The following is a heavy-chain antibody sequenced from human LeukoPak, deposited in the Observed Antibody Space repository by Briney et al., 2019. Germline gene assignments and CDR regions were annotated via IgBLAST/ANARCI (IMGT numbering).Heavy chain of an antibody. CDR3: VRYMVRGVIKAFGY. J-gene: IGHJ4*02. V-gene: IGHV3-48*03. CDR2: ISSSGSTI. Sequence: GGSLRLSCAASGFTFSSYEMNWVRQAPGKGLEWVSYISSSGSTIYYADSVKGRFTTSRDNAKNSLYLQMNSLRAEDTAVYYCVRYMVRGVIKAFGYWGQGTLVTVSS. CDR1: GFTFSSYE. D-gene: IGHD3-10*01.